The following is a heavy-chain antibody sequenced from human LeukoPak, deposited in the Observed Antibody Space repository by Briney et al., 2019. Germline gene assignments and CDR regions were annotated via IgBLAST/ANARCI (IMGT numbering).Heavy chain of an antibody. J-gene: IGHJ4*02. CDR1: GFTFSSYG. Sequence: GGSLRLSCAASGFTFSSYGMHWVRQAPGKGLEWVAVIWYDGSNKYYADSVKGRFTISRDNAKNSLYLQMNSLRAEDTAVYYCARDWDYYGSGSYLGYWGQGTLVTVSS. V-gene: IGHV3-33*08. CDR3: ARDWDYYGSGSYLGY. CDR2: IWYDGSNK. D-gene: IGHD3-10*01.